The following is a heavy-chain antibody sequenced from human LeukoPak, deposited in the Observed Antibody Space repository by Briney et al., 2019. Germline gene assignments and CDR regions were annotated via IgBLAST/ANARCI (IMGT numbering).Heavy chain of an antibody. CDR2: IIPILGIA. J-gene: IGHJ5*02. CDR1: GRTFSSYA. D-gene: IGHD6-6*01. CDR3: AAYSSSPSWFDP. Sequence: SVKVSCKATGRTFSSYAISWVRQAPGQGLEWMGRIIPILGIANYAQKFQGRVTITADKSTSTAYMELSSLRSEDTAVYYCAAYSSSPSWFDPWGQGTLVTVSS. V-gene: IGHV1-69*04.